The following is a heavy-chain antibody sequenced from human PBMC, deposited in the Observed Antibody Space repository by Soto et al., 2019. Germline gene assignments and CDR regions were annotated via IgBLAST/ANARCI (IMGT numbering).Heavy chain of an antibody. D-gene: IGHD3-16*01. J-gene: IGHJ4*02. CDR2: IYHTGNT. CDR3: ARADDRGGFYAFGY. V-gene: IGHV4-4*02. CDR1: GGSISSDNW. Sequence: QVQLQESGAGLVKPAGTLSLTCAVSGGSISSDNWWSWVRQPPGKGLEWIGEIYHTGNTNHNPSLKSRVTMSADKSNNHLSLKMTSVTATDTAVYYWARADDRGGFYAFGYWGQGTLVTVSS.